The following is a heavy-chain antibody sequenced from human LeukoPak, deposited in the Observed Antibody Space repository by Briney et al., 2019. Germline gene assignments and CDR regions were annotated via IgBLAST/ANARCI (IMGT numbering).Heavy chain of an antibody. CDR3: ARDKRSSGLHYYVDV. J-gene: IGHJ6*03. Sequence: GGSLRLSCAASGFTFSSYSMNWVRQAPGKGLEWVSSISSSSSYIYYADSVKGRFTISRDNAKNSLYLQMNSLRAEDTAVYYCARDKRSSGLHYYVDVWGKGTTVTVSS. D-gene: IGHD6-6*01. CDR1: GFTFSSYS. V-gene: IGHV3-21*01. CDR2: ISSSSSYI.